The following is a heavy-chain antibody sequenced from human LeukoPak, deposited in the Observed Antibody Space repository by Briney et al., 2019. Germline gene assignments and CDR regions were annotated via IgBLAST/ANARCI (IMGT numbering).Heavy chain of an antibody. Sequence: GGSLRLSCAASGFTFTKFWMSWVGQAPGKGLEGVGNIKQEGSEKYYVHSVKAPLHTSRHNAKHSLYLQINSLRAEDTAVYYCARDHVYFYYWGQGTLVTVSS. CDR2: IKQEGSEK. CDR3: ARDHVYFYY. J-gene: IGHJ4*02. V-gene: IGHV3-7*01. CDR1: GFTFTKFW.